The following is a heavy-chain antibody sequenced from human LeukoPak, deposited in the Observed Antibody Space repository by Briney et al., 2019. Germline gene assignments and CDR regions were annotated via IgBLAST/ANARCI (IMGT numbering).Heavy chain of an antibody. V-gene: IGHV3-43*02. D-gene: IGHD6-19*01. CDR1: GFTFSSYA. J-gene: IGHJ4*02. CDR2: ISGDGGST. Sequence: GGSLRLSCAASGFTFSSYAMSWVRQTPGKGLEWVSLISGDGGSTYYADSVKGRFTISRDNSKNSLYLQMNSLRTEDTALYYCAKDYYDSSGWLYYFDYWGQGTLVTVSS. CDR3: AKDYYDSSGWLYYFDY.